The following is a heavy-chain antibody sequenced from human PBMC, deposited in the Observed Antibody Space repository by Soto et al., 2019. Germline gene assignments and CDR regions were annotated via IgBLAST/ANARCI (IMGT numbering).Heavy chain of an antibody. CDR1: GFSISSSGYY. J-gene: IGHJ5*02. V-gene: IGHV4-39*01. CDR3: ARHYSNTWYFRVDP. Sequence: PSETLSLTCTVSGFSISSSGYYWVWIRQPPGKGLEWIGSIYYTGITFYNPSLKSRVTMSVDRSKNQFSLNLSSVTAADTAVYYCARHYSNTWYFRVDPWGQGTQVTVSS. D-gene: IGHD6-13*01. CDR2: IYYTGIT.